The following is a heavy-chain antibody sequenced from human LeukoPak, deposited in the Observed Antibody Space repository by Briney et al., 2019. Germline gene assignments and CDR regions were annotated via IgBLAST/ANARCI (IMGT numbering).Heavy chain of an antibody. D-gene: IGHD4-17*01. CDR3: ARDPTTETKGLDM. J-gene: IGHJ3*02. CDR2: ISYIGST. CDR1: GGSIGSHY. V-gene: IGHV4-59*11. Sequence: SETLSLTCTVSGGSIGSHYWTWIRQPPGKGLEWIGYISYIGSTNYNPSLKSRVTISVDTSKNQFSLRLSSVNAADTVVYFWARDPTTETKGLDMWGQGTLVTVFS.